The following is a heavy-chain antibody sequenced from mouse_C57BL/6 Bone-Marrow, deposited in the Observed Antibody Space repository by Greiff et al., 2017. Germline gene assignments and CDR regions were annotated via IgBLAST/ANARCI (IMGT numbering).Heavy chain of an antibody. D-gene: IGHD2-4*01. CDR1: GYAFTNYL. V-gene: IGHV1-54*01. Sequence: VQLQQSGAELVRPGTSVKVSCKASGYAFTNYLIEWVKKRPGQGLEWIGVINPGSGGTNYNEKFKGKATLTEDKSSSTASMQLSSLTSEDSAVYYCARNDYDPDYWGQGNTLTVSS. CDR2: INPGSGGT. J-gene: IGHJ2*01. CDR3: ARNDYDPDY.